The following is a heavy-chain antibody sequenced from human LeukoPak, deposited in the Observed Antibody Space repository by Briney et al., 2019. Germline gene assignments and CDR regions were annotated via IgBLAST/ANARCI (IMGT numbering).Heavy chain of an antibody. Sequence: ASVKVSCKASGFVFTSYGFTWVRQAPGQGLEWMGWISANDGKTHYSERHQGRVAMTTDTVTSTAYMELRSLRSDDTAVYYCAPGTERIDYWGQGTLVTVSS. CDR1: GFVFTSYG. V-gene: IGHV1-18*01. CDR3: APGTERIDY. J-gene: IGHJ4*02. CDR2: ISANDGKT. D-gene: IGHD1/OR15-1a*01.